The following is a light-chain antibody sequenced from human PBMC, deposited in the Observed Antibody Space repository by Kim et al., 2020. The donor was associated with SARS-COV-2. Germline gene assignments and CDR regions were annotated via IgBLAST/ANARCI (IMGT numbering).Light chain of an antibody. Sequence: EIVMTQSPVTLSVSPGERATLSCRASQSVSSNLAWYQQKPGQAPRLLIYGISTRATGIPARFVGSGSGTEFTLTISSLQSEDLAVYYCQQYDDWPQTFGQGTKVDIK. CDR3: QQYDDWPQT. J-gene: IGKJ1*01. CDR1: QSVSSN. V-gene: IGKV3-15*01. CDR2: GIS.